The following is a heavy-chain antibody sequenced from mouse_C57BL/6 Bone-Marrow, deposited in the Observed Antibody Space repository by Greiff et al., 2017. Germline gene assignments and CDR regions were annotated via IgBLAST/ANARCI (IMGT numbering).Heavy chain of an antibody. V-gene: IGHV1-82*01. D-gene: IGHD1-3*01. CDR2: IYPGDGDT. Sequence: QVQLQQSGPELVKPGASVKISCKASGYAFSSSWMNWVKQRPGKGLEWIGRIYPGDGDTNYNGKFKGKATLTADKSSSTAYMQLSSLTSEDSVVYFCARLEYKDAMDYWGQGTSVTVSS. CDR3: ARLEYKDAMDY. CDR1: GYAFSSSW. J-gene: IGHJ4*01.